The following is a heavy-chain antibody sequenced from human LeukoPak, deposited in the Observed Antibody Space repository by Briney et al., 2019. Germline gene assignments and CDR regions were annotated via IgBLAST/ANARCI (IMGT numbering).Heavy chain of an antibody. D-gene: IGHD5-18*01. Sequence: ASVKVSCKASGYTFTGYYMHWVRQAPGQGLEWMGWINPNSGGTNYAQKFQGRVTMTRNTSISTAYMELSSLRSEDTAVYYCARYVDTAMVEYYYYGMDVWGQGTTVTVSS. J-gene: IGHJ6*02. CDR2: INPNSGGT. CDR1: GYTFTGYY. V-gene: IGHV1-2*02. CDR3: ARYVDTAMVEYYYYGMDV.